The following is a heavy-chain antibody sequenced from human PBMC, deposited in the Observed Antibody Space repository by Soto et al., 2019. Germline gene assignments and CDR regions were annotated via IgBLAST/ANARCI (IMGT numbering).Heavy chain of an antibody. J-gene: IGHJ6*02. CDR1: GGSLSDYY. CDR3: ARGRDEYKLGNV. Sequence: QVQLQQWGAGLLKPSETLSLTCAVSGGSLSDYYWPWIRQSPGKGLEWIGEIHPSGSTYYNPSLRSRVTISVDTSKNQFSLKLTSLTAADTAIYYCARGRDEYKLGNVWGHGTTVNVSS. CDR2: IHPSGST. D-gene: IGHD1-1*01. V-gene: IGHV4-34*01.